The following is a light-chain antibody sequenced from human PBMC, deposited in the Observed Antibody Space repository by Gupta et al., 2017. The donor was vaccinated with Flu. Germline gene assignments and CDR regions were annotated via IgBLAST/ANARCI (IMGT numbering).Light chain of an antibody. CDR3: HVWDSGSNHVV. CDR2: DDS. V-gene: IGLV3-21*02. CDR1: NIETKS. Sequence: GPTARITCGGNNIETKSVHWYQQKPGQAPVLVVYDDSDRPSGIPERFSGSNSGNTATLTINRVEAGDEADYYCHVWDSGSNHVVFGGGTKLTVL. J-gene: IGLJ2*01.